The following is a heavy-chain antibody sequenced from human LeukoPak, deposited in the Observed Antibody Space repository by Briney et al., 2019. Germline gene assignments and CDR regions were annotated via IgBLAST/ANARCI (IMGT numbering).Heavy chain of an antibody. CDR1: GFTFSSYA. CDR3: AKFDSSGYYFNY. CDR2: ISYDGSNK. V-gene: IGHV3-30*04. Sequence: PGRSLRLSCAASGFTFSSYAMHWVRQAPGKGLEWVAVISYDGSNKYYADSVKGRFTISRDNSKNTLYLQMNSLRAEDTAVYYCAKFDSSGYYFNYWGQGTLVTLSS. D-gene: IGHD3-22*01. J-gene: IGHJ4*02.